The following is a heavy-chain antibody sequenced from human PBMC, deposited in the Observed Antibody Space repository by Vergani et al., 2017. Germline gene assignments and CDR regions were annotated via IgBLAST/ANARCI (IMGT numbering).Heavy chain of an antibody. CDR1: GGTFSSYA. CDR2: IIPIFGTA. V-gene: IGHV1-69*18. J-gene: IGHJ3*02. Sequence: QVQLVQSGAEVKKPGSSVKVSCKASGGTFSSYAISWVRQAPGQGLEWIGRIIPIFGTANYAQKFQVSVTITADETTRTAYMELSSLRSEDTAVYYCARATREIQEEDACDIWGQGTMVTVSS. D-gene: IGHD5-18*01. CDR3: ARATREIQEEDACDI.